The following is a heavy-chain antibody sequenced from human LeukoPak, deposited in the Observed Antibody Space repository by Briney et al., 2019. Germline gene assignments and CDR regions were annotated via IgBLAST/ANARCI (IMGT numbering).Heavy chain of an antibody. Sequence: GGSLRLSCAASGFTFDDYGLIWVRQVPGKGLEWVSYITWNGDSTAYADSVKGRFTISRDNAKNSLYLQMNSLRAEDTAVYYCARAHIVATEPFDYWGQGTLVTVSA. D-gene: IGHD5-12*01. CDR1: GFTFDDYG. CDR2: ITWNGDST. J-gene: IGHJ4*02. CDR3: ARAHIVATEPFDY. V-gene: IGHV3-20*04.